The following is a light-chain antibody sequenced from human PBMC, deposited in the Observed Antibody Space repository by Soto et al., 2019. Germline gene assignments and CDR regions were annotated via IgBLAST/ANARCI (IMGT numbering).Light chain of an antibody. J-gene: IGKJ1*01. Sequence: DIVMTQSPDSLAVSLGERATINCKSSQSVSDISNEKHFLAWYQQKPGQSPELLLYWASTQESGVPDRFSGSGSGTEFTLTISSLQAEDVAVYYCQQYYSDPLTFGQGTKVEIK. CDR3: QQYYSDPLT. CDR2: WAS. V-gene: IGKV4-1*01. CDR1: QSVSDISNEKHF.